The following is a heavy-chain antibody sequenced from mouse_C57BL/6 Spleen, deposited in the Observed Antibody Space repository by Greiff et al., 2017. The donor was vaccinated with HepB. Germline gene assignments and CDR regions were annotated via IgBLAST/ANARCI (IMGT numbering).Heavy chain of an antibody. D-gene: IGHD5-1*01. V-gene: IGHV1-18*01. CDR1: GYTFTDYN. CDR3: AREYISSGYFDY. Sequence: EVQLQQSGPELVKPGASVKIPCKASGYTFTDYNMDWVKQSHGKSLEWIGDINPNNGGPNYTQKIKGKATLTVDKSSSTAYMELRSLTSEDTAVYYCAREYISSGYFDYWGTGTTVTVSS. CDR2: INPNNGGP. J-gene: IGHJ1*03.